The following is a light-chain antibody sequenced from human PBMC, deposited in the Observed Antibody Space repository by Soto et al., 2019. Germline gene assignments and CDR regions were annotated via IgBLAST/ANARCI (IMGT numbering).Light chain of an antibody. CDR3: QKYEDSSL. J-gene: IGKJ4*01. V-gene: IGKV1-5*03. CDR2: KAS. CDR1: QSISTW. Sequence: DVQMTQSHSTLSASVGDRVTITCRASQSISTWLAWYQQKPGKAPKLLIYKASSLESGVPSRFSGSGSGTEFTLTINSLQPDDFATYYCQKYEDSSLFGGGTKVDIK.